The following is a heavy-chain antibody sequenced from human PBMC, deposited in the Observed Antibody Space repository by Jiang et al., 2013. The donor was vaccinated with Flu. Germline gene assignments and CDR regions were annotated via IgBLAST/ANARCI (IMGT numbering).Heavy chain of an antibody. CDR1: GDSVSNNSAA. CDR2: TYYRSKWNN. V-gene: IGHV6-1*01. J-gene: IGHJ4*02. D-gene: IGHD6-19*01. Sequence: SLTCAISGDSVSNNSAAWNWIRQSPSRGLEWLGRTYYRSKWNNDYAVSVKSQMTISADTSKNQFSLQLNSVTPEDTAVYYCARDKGGGWYFNSWGQGTLVTVSS. CDR3: ARDKGGGWYFNS.